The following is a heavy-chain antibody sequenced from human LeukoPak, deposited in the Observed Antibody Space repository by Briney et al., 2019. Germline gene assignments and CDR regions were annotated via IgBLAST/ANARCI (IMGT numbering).Heavy chain of an antibody. CDR2: INWNSGSV. Sequence: GRSLRLSCAASGFTFDVFALFWVRHAPGKGLEYVSGINWNSGSVDYADSVKGRFTTSRDNAKNSLYLLMNSLRVEDTALYYCAKGTGGYYGPFDSWGQGTLVTVSS. D-gene: IGHD3-22*01. CDR1: GFTFDVFA. J-gene: IGHJ4*02. CDR3: AKGTGGYYGPFDS. V-gene: IGHV3-9*01.